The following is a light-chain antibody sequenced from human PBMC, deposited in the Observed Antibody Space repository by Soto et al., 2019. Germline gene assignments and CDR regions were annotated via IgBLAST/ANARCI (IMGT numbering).Light chain of an antibody. V-gene: IGLV3-21*02. CDR2: DDS. J-gene: IGLJ2*01. CDR1: NIGSKS. CDR3: QVWDSRSDRVV. Sequence: SYELTQPPSVSVAPGQTTKITCGEDNIGSKSVHWYQQMPGQAPVLVVYDDSDRPSGIPERFSGSNSGNTATLTNSRVEAGDEADYYCQVWDSRSDRVVFGGGTKLTVL.